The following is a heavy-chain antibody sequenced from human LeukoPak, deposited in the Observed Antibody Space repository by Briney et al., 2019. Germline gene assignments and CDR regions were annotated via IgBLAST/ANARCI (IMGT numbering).Heavy chain of an antibody. CDR3: TRESGPYCPFGY. D-gene: IGHD1-26*01. J-gene: IGHJ4*02. CDR1: GGSITSTNW. CDR2: ISLTGRT. Sequence: SETLSLTCGVSGGSITSTNWWSWVRPPPGQGLEWIGEISLTGRTNYNPSLIGRVIMSLDESRNQLSLTLTSVTAADTAMYYCTRESGPYCPFGYWGQGTLVVVPP. V-gene: IGHV4-4*02.